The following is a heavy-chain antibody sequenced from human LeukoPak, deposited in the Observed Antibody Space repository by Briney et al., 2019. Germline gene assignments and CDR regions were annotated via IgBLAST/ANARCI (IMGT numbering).Heavy chain of an antibody. Sequence: GGSLRLSCTASGFXFSSYSMNWVRQAAGKGLEWLSYSSSSGTTIYYADSLKGRFTISRDNAKNSLYLQINSLSDEDTAVYYCARESREYYYDDTATKMIHDAFDIWGQGTMVTVSS. D-gene: IGHD3-22*01. V-gene: IGHV3-48*02. CDR2: SSSSGTTI. CDR3: ARESREYYYDDTATKMIHDAFDI. J-gene: IGHJ3*02. CDR1: GFXFSSYS.